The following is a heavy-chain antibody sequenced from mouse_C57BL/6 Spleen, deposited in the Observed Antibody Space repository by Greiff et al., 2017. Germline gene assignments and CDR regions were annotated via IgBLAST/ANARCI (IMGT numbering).Heavy chain of an antibody. Sequence: EVKLQESGEGLVKPGGSLKLSCAASGFTFSSYAMSWVRQTPEKRLEWVAYISSGGDYIYYADTVKGRFTISRDNARNTLYLQMSSLKSEDTAMYYCTRPLPGNYFDYWGQGTTLTVSS. V-gene: IGHV5-9-1*02. CDR3: TRPLPGNYFDY. D-gene: IGHD5-5*01. CDR2: ISSGGDYI. J-gene: IGHJ2*01. CDR1: GFTFSSYA.